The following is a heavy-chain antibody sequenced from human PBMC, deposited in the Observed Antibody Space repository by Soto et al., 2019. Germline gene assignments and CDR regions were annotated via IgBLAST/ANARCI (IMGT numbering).Heavy chain of an antibody. V-gene: IGHV4-34*01. J-gene: IGHJ4*02. CDR3: VRGVTLNLAVRRDAPEKCYFDS. D-gene: IGHD2-21*02. CDR1: GGSFSGYY. Sequence: PSETLSLSXAVYGGSFSGYYWTWIRQPLGKGLEWIGEINHSGSTNQNPSLKSRLSISVDTSKNQFSLKLRSVTAADTAVYYCVRGVTLNLAVRRDAPEKCYFDSWGQGTQVTVSS. CDR2: INHSGST.